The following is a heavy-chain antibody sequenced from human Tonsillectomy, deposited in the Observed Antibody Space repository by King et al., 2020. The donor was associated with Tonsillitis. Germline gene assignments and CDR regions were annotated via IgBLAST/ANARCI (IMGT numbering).Heavy chain of an antibody. CDR1: GGTFSSYA. D-gene: IGHD3-9*01. CDR2: IIPLLDIP. J-gene: IGHJ4*02. V-gene: IGHV1-69*09. Sequence: QLVQSGAEVKKPGSSVKVSCKASGGTFSSYAISWGRQAPGQGLEWMGRIIPLLDIPNNAQKLQGRVTITADKSPSTAYIELSSLGSEDTAVYYCARDRAVTVYSPPGYWGQGTLVTVSS. CDR3: ARDRAVTVYSPPGY.